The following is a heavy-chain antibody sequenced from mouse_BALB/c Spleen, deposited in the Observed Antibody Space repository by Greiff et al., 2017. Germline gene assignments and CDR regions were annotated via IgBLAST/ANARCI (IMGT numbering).Heavy chain of an antibody. V-gene: IGHV3-8*02. CDR1: GDSITSGY. D-gene: IGHD2-1*01. Sequence: EVQRVESGPSLVKPSQTLSLTCSVTGDSITSGYWNWIRKFPGNKLEYMGYISYSGSTYYNPSLKSRISITRDTSKNQYYLQLNSVTTEDTATYYCARGGGNYGWFAYWGQGTLVTVSA. CDR3: ARGGGNYGWFAY. CDR2: ISYSGST. J-gene: IGHJ3*01.